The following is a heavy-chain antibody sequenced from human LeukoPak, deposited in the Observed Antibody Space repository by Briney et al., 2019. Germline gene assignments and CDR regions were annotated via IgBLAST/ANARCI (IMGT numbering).Heavy chain of an antibody. Sequence: GGSLRLSCAASGFTFSSYSMNWVRQAPGKGLEWISYISSGSSTIYYADSVKGRFTISRDNAKSSLYLQMNSLRAEDTAVYYCARVLHKRNYDSSDYYGYWGQGTLVTVSS. D-gene: IGHD3-22*01. CDR2: ISSGSSTI. J-gene: IGHJ4*02. CDR3: ARVLHKRNYDSSDYYGY. V-gene: IGHV3-48*01. CDR1: GFTFSSYS.